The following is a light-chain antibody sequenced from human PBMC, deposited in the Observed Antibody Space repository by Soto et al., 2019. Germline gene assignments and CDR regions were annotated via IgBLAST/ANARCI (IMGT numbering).Light chain of an antibody. CDR3: AAWDDSLNIYV. J-gene: IGLJ1*01. V-gene: IGLV1-36*01. CDR2: YDD. CDR1: NSNVGNNG. Sequence: QSVLTQPPSVSEAPRQRVTISCSGSNSNVGNNGVNWYQRLPGKAPKLLIYYDDLLPSGVSDRFSGSKSATSASLAISGLQSEDEADYYCAAWDDSLNIYVFGTGTKVTVL.